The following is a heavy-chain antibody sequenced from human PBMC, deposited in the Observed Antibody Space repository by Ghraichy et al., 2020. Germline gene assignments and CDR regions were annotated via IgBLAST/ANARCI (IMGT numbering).Heavy chain of an antibody. V-gene: IGHV3-21*01. J-gene: IGHJ3*02. CDR2: ISSSSSYI. CDR3: ARDHYYGSGIDAFDI. CDR1: GFTFSSYS. D-gene: IGHD3-10*01. Sequence: LSLTCAASGFTFSSYSMNWVRQAPGKGLEWVSSISSSSSYIYYADSVKGRFTISRDNAKNSLYLQMNSLRAEDTAVYYCARDHYYGSGIDAFDIWGQGTMVTVSS.